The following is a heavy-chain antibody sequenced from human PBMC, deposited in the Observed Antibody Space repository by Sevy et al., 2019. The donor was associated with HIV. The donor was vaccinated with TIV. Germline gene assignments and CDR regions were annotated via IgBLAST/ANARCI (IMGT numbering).Heavy chain of an antibody. V-gene: IGHV3-15*01. CDR3: LHILSGY. CDR2: IKSKGDGGTT. D-gene: IGHD2-21*01. J-gene: IGHJ4*02. CDR1: ELTFINAW. Sequence: GGSLRLSCAASELTFINAWMTWVRQAPGKGLEWVGHIKSKGDGGTTDYATPVKARLTISRVDSKSTFYLQIDSLQTADTAMFCCLHILSGYWGQGILVTVSS.